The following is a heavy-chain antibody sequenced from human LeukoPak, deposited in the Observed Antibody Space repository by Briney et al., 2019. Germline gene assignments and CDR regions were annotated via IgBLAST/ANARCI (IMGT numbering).Heavy chain of an antibody. V-gene: IGHV4-34*01. D-gene: IGHD5-18*01. Sequence: SETLSLTCAVYLGSFSDYSWSWIRQPPGRGLGCIGEINHSGGTKHNPSLLSRVIMSVDTSKNQFSLKVRCVTAAETAVYYCARVGYSFSINDWSRIGLGAYPTKYYYYMDVWGRGTRVTVSS. CDR1: LGSFSDYS. CDR3: ARVGYSFSINDWSRIGLGAYPTKYYYYMDV. J-gene: IGHJ6*03. CDR2: INHSGGT.